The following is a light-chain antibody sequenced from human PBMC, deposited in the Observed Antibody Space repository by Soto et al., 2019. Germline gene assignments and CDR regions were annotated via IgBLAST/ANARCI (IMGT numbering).Light chain of an antibody. CDR2: AND. CDR1: TSNIGSNYD. Sequence: QSVLTQPPSGSGAPGQRVTISCSGSTSNIGSNYDVHWYQQLPGTAPKVIIYANDKRPSGVPDRFSGSESGTSAYLAITGRQADDEADYYCQSYDYKMGGVVFGGGTQLTVL. V-gene: IGLV1-40*01. J-gene: IGLJ2*01. CDR3: QSYDYKMGGVV.